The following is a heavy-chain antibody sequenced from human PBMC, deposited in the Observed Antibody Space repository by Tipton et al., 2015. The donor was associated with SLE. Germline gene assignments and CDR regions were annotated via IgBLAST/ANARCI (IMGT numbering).Heavy chain of an antibody. D-gene: IGHD1-26*01. J-gene: IGHJ6*02. CDR3: ARDGGSYYYGMDV. V-gene: IGHV4-34*01. Sequence: TLSLTCAVYGGSFSSYYWGWIRQPPGKGLEWIGSIYYSGSTNYNPSLKSRVTISVDTSKNQFSLKLSSVTAADTAVYYCARDGGSYYYGMDVWGQGTTVTVSS. CDR1: GGSFSSYY. CDR2: IYYSGST.